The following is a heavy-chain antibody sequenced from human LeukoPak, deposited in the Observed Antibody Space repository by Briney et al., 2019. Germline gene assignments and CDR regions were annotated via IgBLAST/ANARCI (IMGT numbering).Heavy chain of an antibody. CDR3: ARGKAIFGVVILMDV. D-gene: IGHD3-3*01. J-gene: IGHJ6*04. Sequence: GASVKVSCKASGYTFTGYYMHWVRQAPGQGLEWMGWINPNSGGTNYAQKFQGRVTMTRDTSISTAYMELSRLRSDDTAVYYCARGKAIFGVVILMDVWGKGTTVTVSS. CDR2: INPNSGGT. CDR1: GYTFTGYY. V-gene: IGHV1-2*02.